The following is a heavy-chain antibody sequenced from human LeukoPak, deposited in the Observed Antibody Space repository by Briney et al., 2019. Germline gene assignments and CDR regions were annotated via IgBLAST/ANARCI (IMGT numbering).Heavy chain of an antibody. CDR2: INTDGSGT. Sequence: GGSLRLSCAASGFTFSSYWMHWVRQDPGKGLVGVARINTDGSGTGYADSVKGRFTISRDNAKNTLYLQMNSLGAEGTAAYYCANAGPGYNSGSNYYYGMDVWGQGTTVTVSS. J-gene: IGHJ6*02. V-gene: IGHV3-74*01. D-gene: IGHD6-19*01. CDR3: ANAGPGYNSGSNYYYGMDV. CDR1: GFTFSSYW.